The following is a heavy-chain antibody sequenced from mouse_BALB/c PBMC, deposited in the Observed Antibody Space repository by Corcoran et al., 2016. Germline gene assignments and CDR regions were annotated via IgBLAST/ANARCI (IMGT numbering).Heavy chain of an antibody. CDR3: ARGALLRYFDY. J-gene: IGHJ2*01. CDR1: GYSFTGYY. CDR2: INPYNGAT. D-gene: IGHD1-1*01. Sequence: EVQLQKSGPELVKPAASVKISCKASGYSFTGYYMHWVKHSHVKSLEWIGRINPYNGATSYNQNFKDKASLTVDKSSSTAYMELHSLTSEDSAVYYCARGALLRYFDYWGQGTTLTVSS. V-gene: IGHV1-26*01.